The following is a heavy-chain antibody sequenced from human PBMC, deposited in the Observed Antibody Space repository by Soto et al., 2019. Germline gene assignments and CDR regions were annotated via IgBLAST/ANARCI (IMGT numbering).Heavy chain of an antibody. CDR2: ISGSGGST. V-gene: IGHV3-23*01. CDR3: AKDLVSSWYFGY. D-gene: IGHD6-13*01. Sequence: GGSLRLSCAASGLTFSSYAMSWVRQAPGKGLEWVSAISGSGGSTYYADSVKGRFTISRDNSKNTLYLQMNSLRAEDTAAYYCAKDLVSSWYFGYWGQGTLVTVSS. J-gene: IGHJ4*02. CDR1: GLTFSSYA.